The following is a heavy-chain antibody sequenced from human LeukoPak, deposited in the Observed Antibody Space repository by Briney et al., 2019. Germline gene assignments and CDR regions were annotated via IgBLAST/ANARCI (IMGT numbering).Heavy chain of an antibody. CDR2: ISAYNGNT. J-gene: IGHJ3*02. D-gene: IGHD2-21*02. CDR3: ARVTPGVYAFDI. Sequence: ASVKVSCKASGYTFTSYGISWVRQAPGQGLEWMGWISAYNGNTNYAQKLQGRVTMTTDTSTSTAYMELRSLRSDDTAAYYCARVTPGVYAFDIWGQGTMVTVSS. V-gene: IGHV1-18*01. CDR1: GYTFTSYG.